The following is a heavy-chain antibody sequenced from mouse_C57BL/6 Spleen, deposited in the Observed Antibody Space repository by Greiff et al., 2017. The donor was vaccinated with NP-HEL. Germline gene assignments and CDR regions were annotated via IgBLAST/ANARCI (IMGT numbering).Heavy chain of an antibody. J-gene: IGHJ1*03. CDR2: INPNNGGT. CDR1: GYTFTDYN. V-gene: IGHV1-22*01. Sequence: VQLQQSGPELVKPGASVKMSCKASGYTFTDYNMHWVKQSHGKSLEWIGYINPNNGGTSYNQKFKGKATLTVNKSSSTAYMELRSLTSEDSAVYYCARSHDYDEGYFDVWGTGTTVTVSS. CDR3: ARSHDYDEGYFDV. D-gene: IGHD2-4*01.